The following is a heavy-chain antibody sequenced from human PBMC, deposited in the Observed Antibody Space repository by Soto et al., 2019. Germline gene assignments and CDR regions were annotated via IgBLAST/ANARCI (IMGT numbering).Heavy chain of an antibody. V-gene: IGHV4-38-2*02. Sequence: SETLSLTCTVSGYSIRNGYYWGWIRQPPGKGLEWIGYVYHTGRTSYNPSLKSRVSISMDTSKNQFSLNLDSVTAADTAVYFCARDFAYFDSWGQGTLVTVSS. CDR2: VYHTGRT. D-gene: IGHD3-3*01. J-gene: IGHJ4*02. CDR1: GYSIRNGYY. CDR3: ARDFAYFDS.